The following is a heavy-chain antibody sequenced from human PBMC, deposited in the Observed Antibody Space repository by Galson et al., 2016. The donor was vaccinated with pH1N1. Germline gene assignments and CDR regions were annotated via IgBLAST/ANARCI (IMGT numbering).Heavy chain of an antibody. J-gene: IGHJ6*02. Sequence: FTCAGSGCTFSDYYMSWSRQAPGKGLEWVSYISPSGSPIYYADSVKCRFPISRDNAKNSLYLQMNSLRSEDTAVYYCEGELSCYPPCFYYYGMDVWGQGTTVTVSS. CDR3: EGELSCYPPCFYYYGMDV. D-gene: IGHD5-12*01. CDR2: ISPSGSPI. CDR1: GCTFSDYY. V-gene: IGHV3-11*04.